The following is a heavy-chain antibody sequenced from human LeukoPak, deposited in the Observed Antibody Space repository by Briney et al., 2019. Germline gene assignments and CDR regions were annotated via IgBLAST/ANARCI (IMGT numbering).Heavy chain of an antibody. CDR3: AKGRKGYGVRGVIDRTKFGGYYYYMDV. J-gene: IGHJ6*03. Sequence: GGSLRLSCAASGFTFSSYAMHWVRLAPGKGLEWVAVISYDGSNKYYADSVKGRFTISRDNSRNTLYLQMNSLRAEDTAVYYCAKGRKGYGVRGVIDRTKFGGYYYYMDVWGQGTMVTVSS. D-gene: IGHD3-10*01. CDR1: GFTFSSYA. CDR2: ISYDGSNK. V-gene: IGHV3-30*04.